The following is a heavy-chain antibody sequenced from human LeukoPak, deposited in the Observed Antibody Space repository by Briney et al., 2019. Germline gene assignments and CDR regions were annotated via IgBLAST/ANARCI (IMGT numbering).Heavy chain of an antibody. V-gene: IGHV3-23*01. D-gene: IGHD5-18*01. Sequence: GGSLRLSCAASGFTFSSYAMSWVRQAPGKGLEWVSTICGSGGSTYYADSVKGRFTISRDNSKNTLYLQMNRLRAEDTAVYYCAKDRRVQLWLRRYYFDYWGQGTLVTVSS. J-gene: IGHJ4*02. CDR1: GFTFSSYA. CDR3: AKDRRVQLWLRRYYFDY. CDR2: ICGSGGST.